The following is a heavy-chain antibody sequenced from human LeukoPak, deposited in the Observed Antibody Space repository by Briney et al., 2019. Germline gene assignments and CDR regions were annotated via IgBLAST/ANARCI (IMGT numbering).Heavy chain of an antibody. CDR3: ARGSHYYDSSGYSGAFDI. D-gene: IGHD3-22*01. Sequence: GGSLRLSCAASGFTFSSYDMPWVRQATGKGLEWVSAIGTAGDTYYPGSVKGRFTISRENAKNSLYLQMNSLRAGDTAVYYCARGSHYYDSSGYSGAFDIWGQGTMVTVSS. CDR1: GFTFSSYD. J-gene: IGHJ3*02. V-gene: IGHV3-13*01. CDR2: IGTAGDT.